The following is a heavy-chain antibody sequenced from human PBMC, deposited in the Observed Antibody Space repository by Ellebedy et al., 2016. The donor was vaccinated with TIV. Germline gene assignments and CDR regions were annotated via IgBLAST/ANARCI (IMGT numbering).Heavy chain of an antibody. CDR3: ARISLQYCSGGSCYSSTNWFDP. Sequence: MPSETLSLTCAVYGGSFSGYYWSWIRQPPGKGLEWIGEINHSGSINYNPSLKSRVTISVDTSKNQFSLKLSSVTAADTAVYYCARISLQYCSGGSCYSSTNWFDPWGQGTLVTVSS. J-gene: IGHJ5*02. CDR1: GGSFSGYY. D-gene: IGHD2-15*01. CDR2: INHSGSI. V-gene: IGHV4-34*01.